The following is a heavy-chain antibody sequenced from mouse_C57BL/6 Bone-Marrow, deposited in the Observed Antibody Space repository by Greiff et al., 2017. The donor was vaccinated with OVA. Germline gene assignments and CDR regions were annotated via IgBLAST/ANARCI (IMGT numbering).Heavy chain of an antibody. CDR1: GYTFTDYY. CDR2: INPNNGGT. Sequence: EVQLQQSGPELVKPGASVKISCKASGYTFTDYYMNWVKQSHGKSLEWIGDINPNNGGTSYNQKFKGKATLTVDKSSSTAYMELRSLTSEDSAVYYCAREDWDRVYAMDYWGQGTSVTVSS. D-gene: IGHD4-1*01. CDR3: AREDWDRVYAMDY. V-gene: IGHV1-26*01. J-gene: IGHJ4*01.